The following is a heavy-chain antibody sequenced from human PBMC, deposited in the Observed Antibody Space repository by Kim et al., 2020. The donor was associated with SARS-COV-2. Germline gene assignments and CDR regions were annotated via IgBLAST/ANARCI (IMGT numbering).Heavy chain of an antibody. D-gene: IGHD2-15*01. Sequence: GGSLRLSCAASGFTFSSYWMSWVRQAPGKGLEWVANIKQDGSEKYYVDSVKGRFTISRDTAKNSLYLQMNSLGAEDTAVYYCARMVKVVVVAAGPMGWFDPWGQGTLVTVSS. CDR1: GFTFSSYW. CDR2: IKQDGSEK. CDR3: ARMVKVVVVAAGPMGWFDP. J-gene: IGHJ5*02. V-gene: IGHV3-7*03.